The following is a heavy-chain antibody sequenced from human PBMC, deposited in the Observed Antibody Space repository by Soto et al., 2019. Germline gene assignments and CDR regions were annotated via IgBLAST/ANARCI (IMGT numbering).Heavy chain of an antibody. CDR3: ARVAVAGTRLDY. J-gene: IGHJ4*02. D-gene: IGHD6-19*01. Sequence: PSETLSLTCTVSGGSISSYYWSWIRQPPGKGLEWIGYIYYSGSTNHNPSLKSRVTISVDTSKNQFSLKLSSVTAADTAVYYCARVAVAGTRLDYWGQGTLVTVSS. CDR1: GGSISSYY. V-gene: IGHV4-59*01. CDR2: IYYSGST.